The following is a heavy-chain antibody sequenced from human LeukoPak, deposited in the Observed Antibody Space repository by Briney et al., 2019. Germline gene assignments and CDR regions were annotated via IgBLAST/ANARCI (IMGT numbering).Heavy chain of an antibody. V-gene: IGHV1-46*01. CDR2: INPSGGSP. CDR3: ARVNSGSYYHFDY. D-gene: IGHD1-26*01. J-gene: IGHJ4*02. Sequence: GASVKVSCKASGYTFTSYHLHWVRQAPGQGLEWMGIINPSGGSPNYAQKFQGRVTMTTDTSTSTAYMELRSLRSDDTAVYYCARVNSGSYYHFDYWGQGTLVTVSS. CDR1: GYTFTSYH.